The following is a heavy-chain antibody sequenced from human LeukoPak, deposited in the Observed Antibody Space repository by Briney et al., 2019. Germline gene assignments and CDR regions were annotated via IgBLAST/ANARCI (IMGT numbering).Heavy chain of an antibody. CDR2: IWYDGSNK. CDR3: AGDYYDSSGYSPKGFDP. V-gene: IGHV3-33*01. J-gene: IGHJ5*02. Sequence: GGSLRLSCAASGFTFSSYGMHWVRQAPGKGLEWVAVIWYDGSNKYYADSVKGRFTISRDNSKNTLYLQMNSLRAEDTAVYYCAGDYYDSSGYSPKGFDPWGQGTLVTVSS. CDR1: GFTFSSYG. D-gene: IGHD3-22*01.